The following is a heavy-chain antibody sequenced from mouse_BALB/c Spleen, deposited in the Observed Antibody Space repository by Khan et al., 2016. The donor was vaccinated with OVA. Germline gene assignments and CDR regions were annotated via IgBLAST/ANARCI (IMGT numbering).Heavy chain of an antibody. Sequence: EVQLVESGPELMKPGASVKISCKASGYSFTSYYIHWVMQSHGKSLEWIGYIDPFSGGTTYTQNFKGKATLTVDKSSSTAYIHLSNLTSKDATVYYCTRHGYVAWFTYWGQGTLVTVSA. V-gene: IGHV1S135*01. CDR3: TRHGYVAWFTY. CDR1: GYSFTSYY. J-gene: IGHJ3*01. CDR2: IDPFSGGT. D-gene: IGHD2-2*01.